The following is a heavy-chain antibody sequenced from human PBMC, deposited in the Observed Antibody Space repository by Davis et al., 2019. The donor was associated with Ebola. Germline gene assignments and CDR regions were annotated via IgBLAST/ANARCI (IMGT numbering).Heavy chain of an antibody. CDR1: GLTCSRIA. D-gene: IGHD1-1*01. J-gene: IGHJ4*02. Sequence: PAESLSLSCVVSGLTCSRIARGWGRQAPGKGLEWVSGISNTGGATYYADSVKGRFTISRDNSKNTLYLQMNSLRADDTAVYYCAKWYNHYFDSWGQGTLVTVSS. V-gene: IGHV3-23*01. CDR3: AKWYNHYFDS. CDR2: ISNTGGAT.